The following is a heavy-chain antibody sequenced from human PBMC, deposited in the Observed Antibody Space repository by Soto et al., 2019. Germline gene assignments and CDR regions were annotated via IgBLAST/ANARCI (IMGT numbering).Heavy chain of an antibody. J-gene: IGHJ4*02. CDR1: GYTFSKYA. CDR3: AGGICVATAASYYFDS. Sequence: QVQLVQSGPEVKKPGTSVILSCKASGYTFSKYALHWVRQALGQRLEWMGWINAGNGNTKYSENFQGRLTITRDTTANDAYMDMRSMKSEDPALDYWAGGICVATAASYYFDSWGQGTQVTVSS. V-gene: IGHV1-3*01. D-gene: IGHD5-12*01. CDR2: INAGNGNT.